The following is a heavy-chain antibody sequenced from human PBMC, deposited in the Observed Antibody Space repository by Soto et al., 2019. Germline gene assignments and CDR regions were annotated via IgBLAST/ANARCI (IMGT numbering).Heavy chain of an antibody. CDR1: GGSISSGGYS. Sequence: SETLSLTCAVSGGSISSGGYSWSWIRQPPGKGLEWIGYIYHSGRTYYNPSLKSRVTISVDRSKSQFSLKLSSVTAADTAVYYCARARDGYSRWFDPWGQGTLVTVSS. D-gene: IGHD2-21*01. CDR3: ARARDGYSRWFDP. J-gene: IGHJ5*02. V-gene: IGHV4-30-2*01. CDR2: IYHSGRT.